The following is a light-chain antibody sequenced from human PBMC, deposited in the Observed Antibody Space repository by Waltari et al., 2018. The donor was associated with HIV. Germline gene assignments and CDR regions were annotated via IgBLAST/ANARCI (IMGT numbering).Light chain of an antibody. CDR3: ATWDDRLNYWV. V-gene: IGLV1-44*01. Sequence: QSVVTQPPSASGAPGQRVTIPCSGSTSNIGTNSVRWYQQFPGTAPKLLIYPDNERPSGVPDRFSGSKSGTSASLAISGLQSEDEADYYCATWDDRLNYWVFGGGTKLTVL. CDR1: TSNIGTNS. J-gene: IGLJ3*02. CDR2: PDN.